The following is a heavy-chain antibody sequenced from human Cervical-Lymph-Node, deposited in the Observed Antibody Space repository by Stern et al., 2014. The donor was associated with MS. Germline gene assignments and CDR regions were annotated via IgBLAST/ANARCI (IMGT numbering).Heavy chain of an antibody. D-gene: IGHD4-17*01. CDR2: ITWNSGVL. CDR3: AKGFRDYGDSSFDY. V-gene: IGHV3-9*01. Sequence: EVHLVESGGGLVQPGRSLRLSCAASGFTFDDYALHWVRQAPGKGLEWVSGITWNSGVLAYADSVKGRFTISRDNAKNSLYLQMNSLRPEDTALYYCAKGFRDYGDSSFDYWGQGTLVTVSS. J-gene: IGHJ4*02. CDR1: GFTFDDYA.